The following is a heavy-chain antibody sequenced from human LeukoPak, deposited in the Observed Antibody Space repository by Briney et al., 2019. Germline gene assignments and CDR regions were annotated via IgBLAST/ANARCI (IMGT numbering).Heavy chain of an antibody. V-gene: IGHV3-20*04. CDR3: ARGSTMVSDY. J-gene: IGHJ4*02. CDR2: IDWNGAST. D-gene: IGHD3-10*01. CDR1: GFTFDDYG. Sequence: GGSLRLSCAASGFTFDDYGTSWVRHVAGQGLEWVSGIDWNGASTAYADSVKGRFTISRDNVKKSLYLQMNSLRAEDTALYYCARGSTMVSDYWGQKTLVTVSS.